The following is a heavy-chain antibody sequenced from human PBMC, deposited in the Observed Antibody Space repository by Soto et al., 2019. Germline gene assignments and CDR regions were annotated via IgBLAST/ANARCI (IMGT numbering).Heavy chain of an antibody. CDR1: GYTFTNSD. CDR2: MNPDSGHA. D-gene: IGHD2-15*01. J-gene: IGHJ4*02. V-gene: IGHV1-8*01. Sequence: ASVKVSCKASGYTFTNSDINWLRQSPGQGLEWMGWMNPDSGHAAYAQKFQGRVTLTTSTSTSTVYMEMRSLGSEDTAVYYCARRPHCTGGICYYGLDNWGQGTRVTVAS. CDR3: ARRPHCTGGICYYGLDN.